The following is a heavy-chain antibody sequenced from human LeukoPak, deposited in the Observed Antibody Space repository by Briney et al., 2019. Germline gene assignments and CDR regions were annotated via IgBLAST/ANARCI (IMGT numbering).Heavy chain of an antibody. V-gene: IGHV4-59*01. J-gene: IGHJ3*02. CDR2: IYYSGST. D-gene: IGHD4-17*01. CDR3: VRDRQATTAYDAFDI. Sequence: SETLSLTCTVSGDSISSYYWSWIRQPPGKGLEWIGYIYYSGSTKYNPSLKSRVTISVDTSKNQFSLKLSSVTAADTAVYYCVRDRQATTAYDAFDIWGRGTMVTVSS. CDR1: GDSISSYY.